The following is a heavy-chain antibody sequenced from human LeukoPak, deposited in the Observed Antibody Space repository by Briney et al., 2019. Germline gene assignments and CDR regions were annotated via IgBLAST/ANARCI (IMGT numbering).Heavy chain of an antibody. J-gene: IGHJ4*02. CDR3: AKGTKPVMTIPDY. D-gene: IGHD1/OR15-1a*01. V-gene: IGHV3-53*01. Sequence: GGSLRLPCAVSGFTVSSNYMTWVRQAPGKGLEWVSVIYSGGATHYADSVKGRFTISRDNSKNSLFLQMNSLRAEDTAMYYCAKGTKPVMTIPDYWGQGILVTVSS. CDR2: IYSGGAT. CDR1: GFTVSSNY.